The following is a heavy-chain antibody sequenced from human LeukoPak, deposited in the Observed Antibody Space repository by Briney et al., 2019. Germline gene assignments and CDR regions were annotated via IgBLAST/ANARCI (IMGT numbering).Heavy chain of an antibody. D-gene: IGHD1-14*01. CDR1: GFPFSDYY. CDR2: ISSSSSYT. Sequence: GGSLRLSCAASGFPFSDYYMSWIRQAPGKGLEWVSYISSSSSYTNYADSVKGRFTISRDNAKNSLYLQMNSLKAEDTAVYYCARNSGTSHFDYWGQGTLVTVSS. V-gene: IGHV3-11*03. CDR3: ARNSGTSHFDY. J-gene: IGHJ4*02.